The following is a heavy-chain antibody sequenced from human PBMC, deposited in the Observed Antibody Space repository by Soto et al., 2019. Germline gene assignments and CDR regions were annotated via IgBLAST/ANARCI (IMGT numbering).Heavy chain of an antibody. Sequence: LSLTCAVYGGSFSGYYWSWIRQPPGKGLEWIGEINHSGSTNYNPSLKSRVTISVDTSKNQFSLKLSSVTAADTAVYYCASSGYDFWSGYYTDIDYWGQGTLVTVSS. CDR2: INHSGST. D-gene: IGHD3-3*01. J-gene: IGHJ4*02. CDR3: ASSGYDFWSGYYTDIDY. V-gene: IGHV4-34*01. CDR1: GGSFSGYY.